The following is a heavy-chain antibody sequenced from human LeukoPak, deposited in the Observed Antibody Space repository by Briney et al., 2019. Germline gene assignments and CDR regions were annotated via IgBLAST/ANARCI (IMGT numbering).Heavy chain of an antibody. CDR3: ATLFDSSGYPNAFDI. CDR1: GFTFSSYS. Sequence: RPGGSLRLSCAASGFTFSSYSMNWVRQAPGKGLEWVSYISSSSSTTYYADSVKGRFTISRDNSKNTLYLQMNSLKAEDTAVYYCATLFDSSGYPNAFDIWGQGTMVTVSS. J-gene: IGHJ3*02. D-gene: IGHD3-22*01. V-gene: IGHV3-48*01. CDR2: ISSSSSTT.